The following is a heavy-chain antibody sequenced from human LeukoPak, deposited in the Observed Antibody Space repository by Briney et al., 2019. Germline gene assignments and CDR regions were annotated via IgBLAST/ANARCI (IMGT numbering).Heavy chain of an antibody. Sequence: PGGSLRLSCAASGFTFSSYAIHWVRQAPGKGLEWVAVISYDGSNKYYADSVKGRFTISRDNSKNTLYLQMNSLRAEDTAVYYCASLTSLFAPWEAVAGTLDYWGQGTLVTVSS. J-gene: IGHJ4*02. D-gene: IGHD6-19*01. V-gene: IGHV3-30*14. CDR3: ASLTSLFAPWEAVAGTLDY. CDR2: ISYDGSNK. CDR1: GFTFSSYA.